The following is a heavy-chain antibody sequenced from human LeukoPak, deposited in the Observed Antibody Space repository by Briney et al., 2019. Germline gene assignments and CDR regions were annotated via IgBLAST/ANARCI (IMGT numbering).Heavy chain of an antibody. V-gene: IGHV5-51*01. CDR1: GYSFTSYW. CDR2: IYPGDSDT. CDR3: ASAPSVGATGGVI. D-gene: IGHD1-26*01. J-gene: IGHJ4*02. Sequence: GESLKISCKGSGYSFTSYWIGWVRQMPGKGLEWMGIIYPGDSDTRYSPSFQGQVTVSADKSISTAHLQWSSLKASDTAMYYCASAPSVGATGGVIWGQGTLVTVSS.